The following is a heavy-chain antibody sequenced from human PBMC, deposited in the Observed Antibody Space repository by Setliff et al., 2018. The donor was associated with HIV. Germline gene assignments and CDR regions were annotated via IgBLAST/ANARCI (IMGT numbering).Heavy chain of an antibody. Sequence: GGSLRLSCAASGFTFNTYGMNWVRQAPGKGLEWVSLMSGINDNKYYGDSVKGRFTISRDNSKNTLSLQMDILRAEDTAVYYCAKSYFGRSGYLCSWGQGTLVTVSS. CDR1: GFTFNTYG. D-gene: IGHD3-22*01. CDR3: AKSYFGRSGYLCS. J-gene: IGHJ5*02. CDR2: MSGINDNK. V-gene: IGHV3-23*01.